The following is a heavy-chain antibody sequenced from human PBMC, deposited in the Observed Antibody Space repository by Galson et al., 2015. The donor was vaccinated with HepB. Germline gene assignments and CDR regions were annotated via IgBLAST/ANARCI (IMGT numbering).Heavy chain of an antibody. D-gene: IGHD2-2*01. J-gene: IGHJ3*01. CDR1: GFSISGHY. Sequence: ETLSLTCTVSGFSISGHYWSWIRPPPGKGLEWVGFIYYSGSTNYNPSLKSRVIMSVDTSKNQFSLKVSSVTAADTAVYYCARHMPIPPYAFDVWGQGTIVTVSS. CDR3: ARHMPIPPYAFDV. CDR2: IYYSGST. V-gene: IGHV4-59*11.